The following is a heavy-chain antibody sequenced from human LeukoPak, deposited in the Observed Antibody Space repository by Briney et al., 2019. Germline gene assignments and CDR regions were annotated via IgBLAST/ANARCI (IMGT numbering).Heavy chain of an antibody. V-gene: IGHV1-46*01. D-gene: IGHD5-24*01. CDR2: INPSGGST. CDR3: ARPLRRDGYNLDS. J-gene: IGHJ5*01. CDR1: GYTFTSYY. Sequence: ASVKVSCKASGYTFTSYYMHWVRQAPGQWLEWMGAINPSGGSTSYAQKFQGRVTMTRDTSTSTVYMELSSLRSEDMAVYYCARPLRRDGYNLDSCGQGTLVTVSS.